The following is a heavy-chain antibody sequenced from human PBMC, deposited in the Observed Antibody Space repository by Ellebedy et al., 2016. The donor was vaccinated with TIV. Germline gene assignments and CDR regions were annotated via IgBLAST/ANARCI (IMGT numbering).Heavy chain of an antibody. D-gene: IGHD3-9*01. CDR2: ITGSGAST. V-gene: IGHV3-23*01. J-gene: IGHJ4*02. Sequence: GESLKISXAASGLTFSSYVMNWVRRAPGKGLEWVSAITGSGASTYYADSVKGRFTISRDNSKNTLYLQMNGLRAEDTAVFYCAKGGYYNLDYWGPGILVTVSS. CDR3: AKGGYYNLDY. CDR1: GLTFSSYV.